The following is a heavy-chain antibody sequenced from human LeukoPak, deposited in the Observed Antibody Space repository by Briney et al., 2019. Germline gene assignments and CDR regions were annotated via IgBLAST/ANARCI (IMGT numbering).Heavy chain of an antibody. Sequence: SETLSLTCTVSDGSISSHYWSWIRQPPGKGLEWIGYIYYSGSTNYNPSLKSRVTISVDTSKNQFSLKLSSVTAADTAVYYCARVQGPYYYYMDVWGKGTTVTVSS. D-gene: IGHD4-11*01. CDR1: DGSISSHY. J-gene: IGHJ6*03. CDR2: IYYSGST. CDR3: ARVQGPYYYYMDV. V-gene: IGHV4-59*11.